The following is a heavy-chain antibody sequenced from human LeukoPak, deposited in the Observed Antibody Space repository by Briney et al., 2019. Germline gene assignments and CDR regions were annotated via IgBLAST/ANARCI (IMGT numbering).Heavy chain of an antibody. Sequence: ASVKVSCKASGGTFSSYAISWVRQAPGQGLEWMGRIIPILGIANYAQKFQGSVTITADKSTSTAYMELSSLRSEDTAVYYCARDIVGATTSDYWGQGTLVTVSS. V-gene: IGHV1-69*04. CDR1: GGTFSSYA. J-gene: IGHJ4*02. D-gene: IGHD1-26*01. CDR2: IIPILGIA. CDR3: ARDIVGATTSDY.